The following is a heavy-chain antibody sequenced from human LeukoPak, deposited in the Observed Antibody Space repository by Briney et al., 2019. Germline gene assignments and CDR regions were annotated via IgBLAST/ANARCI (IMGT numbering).Heavy chain of an antibody. CDR3: ARDGIVGATSE. D-gene: IGHD1-26*01. CDR2: ISSSSSYI. V-gene: IGHV3-21*01. Sequence: GGSLRLSCAASGFTFSSYAMNWVRQAPGKGLEWVSSISSSSSYIYYADSVKGRFTISRDNAKNSLYLQMNSLRAEDTAVYYCARDGIVGATSEWGQGTMVTVSS. J-gene: IGHJ3*01. CDR1: GFTFSSYA.